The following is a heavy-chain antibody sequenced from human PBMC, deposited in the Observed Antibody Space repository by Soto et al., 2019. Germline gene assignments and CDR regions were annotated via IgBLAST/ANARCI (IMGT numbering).Heavy chain of an antibody. D-gene: IGHD5-18*01. CDR1: GGSISSGDYY. V-gene: IGHV4-30-4*01. J-gene: IGHJ4*02. Sequence: SETLSLTCTVSGGSISSGDYYWSWIRQPPGKGLEWIGYIYYSGSTYYNPSLKSRVTISVDTSKNQFSLKLGSVTAADTAVYYCAREVDTAMVRYYFDYWGQGTLVTVSS. CDR3: AREVDTAMVRYYFDY. CDR2: IYYSGST.